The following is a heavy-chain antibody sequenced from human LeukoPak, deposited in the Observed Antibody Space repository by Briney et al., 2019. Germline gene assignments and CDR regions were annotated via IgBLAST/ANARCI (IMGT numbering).Heavy chain of an antibody. V-gene: IGHV1-46*01. CDR1: GYTFTSYY. CDR3: ASAIHDAFDI. Sequence: ASVKVSCKASGYTFTSYYMHWVRQAPGQGLEWMGIINPSGGSTSYAQKFQGRVTMTRDTSTSTVYMVLSSLRSEDTAVYYCASAIHDAFDIWGQGTMVTVSS. J-gene: IGHJ3*02. CDR2: INPSGGST. D-gene: IGHD2-2*02.